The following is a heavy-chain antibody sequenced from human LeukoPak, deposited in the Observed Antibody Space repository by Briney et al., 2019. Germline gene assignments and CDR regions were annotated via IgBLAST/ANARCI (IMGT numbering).Heavy chain of an antibody. CDR2: IDQDGSEK. V-gene: IGHV3-7*01. J-gene: IGHJ4*02. D-gene: IGHD4-23*01. CDR1: GFTFSTFR. Sequence: GGSLRLSCAASGFTFSTFRMSWVRRAPGKGLEGVANIDQDGSEKYYVDSVKGRFTISRDNAKNSLYLQMNSLRAEDTAVYYCARIFSAGNSWDYWGRGALVSVSS. CDR3: ARIFSAGNSWDY.